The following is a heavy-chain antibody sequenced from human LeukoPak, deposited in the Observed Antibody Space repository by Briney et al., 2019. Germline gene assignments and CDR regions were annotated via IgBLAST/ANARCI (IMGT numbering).Heavy chain of an antibody. CDR1: GSRFPSYW. Sequence: GASLKISCKGSGSRFPSYWIGWVRKMPGKGLEWMGIIYPGDADVRYSPSFQGQVTMSVDNSISTAYLQWSSLKASDTAMYYCARHRGPTYYYYGMGVWGQGTTVTVSS. CDR3: ARHRGPTYYYYGMGV. J-gene: IGHJ6*02. V-gene: IGHV5-51*01. D-gene: IGHD5-24*01. CDR2: IYPGDADV.